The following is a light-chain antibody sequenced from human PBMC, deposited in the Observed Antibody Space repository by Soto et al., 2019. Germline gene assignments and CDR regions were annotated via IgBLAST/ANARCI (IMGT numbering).Light chain of an antibody. CDR3: QSYDSSLSGYV. CDR2: GNS. V-gene: IGLV1-40*01. Sequence: QSVLTQPPSVSGAPGQRVTISCTGSSSNIGAGYDVHWYQQLPGTAPKLLIYGNSNRPSGVPDRFSGSKSGTSASLAITGLQAEDEADYYYQSYDSSLSGYVFGTGTKVTLL. J-gene: IGLJ1*01. CDR1: SSNIGAGYD.